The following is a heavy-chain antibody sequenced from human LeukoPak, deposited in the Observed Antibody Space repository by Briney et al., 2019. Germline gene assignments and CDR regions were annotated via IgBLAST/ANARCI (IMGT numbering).Heavy chain of an antibody. J-gene: IGHJ4*02. CDR3: ARSPPESITGTMYYFDY. Sequence: SETLSLTCTVPGGSISSHYWSWIRQPPGKGLEWIGYIYYSGSTNYNPSLKSRVTISVDTSKNQFSLKLSSVTAADTAVYYCARSPPESITGTMYYFDYWGQGTLVTVSS. CDR2: IYYSGST. V-gene: IGHV4-59*11. D-gene: IGHD1-7*01. CDR1: GGSISSHY.